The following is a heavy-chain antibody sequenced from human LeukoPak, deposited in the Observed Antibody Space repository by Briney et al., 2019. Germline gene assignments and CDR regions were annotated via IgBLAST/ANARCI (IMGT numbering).Heavy chain of an antibody. CDR2: IIPIFGTA. V-gene: IGHV1-69*13. J-gene: IGHJ4*02. D-gene: IGHD5-24*01. CDR3: ARPMATTIRSPLDY. Sequence: ASVKVSCKASGGTFSSYAISWVRQAPGQGLEWMGGIIPIFGTANYAQKFQGRVTITADESTSTAYMELSSLRSEDTAVYYCARPMATTIRSPLDYWGQGTLVTVSS. CDR1: GGTFSSYA.